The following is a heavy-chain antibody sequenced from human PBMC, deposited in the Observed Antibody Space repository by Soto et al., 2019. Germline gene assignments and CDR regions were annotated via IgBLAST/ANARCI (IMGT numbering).Heavy chain of an antibody. Sequence: GGSLRLSCAASGFTFSSYWMHWVRQAPGKGLVWVSRINSDGSSTSYADSVKGRFTISRDNAKSTLYLQMNSLRAEDTAVYYCAREAGWDNWNYEWFDPWGQGTLVTVSS. V-gene: IGHV3-74*01. CDR2: INSDGSST. CDR3: AREAGWDNWNYEWFDP. D-gene: IGHD1-7*01. J-gene: IGHJ5*02. CDR1: GFTFSSYW.